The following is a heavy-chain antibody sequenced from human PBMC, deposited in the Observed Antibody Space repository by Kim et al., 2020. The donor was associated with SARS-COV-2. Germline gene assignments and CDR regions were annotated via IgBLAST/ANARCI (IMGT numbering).Heavy chain of an antibody. V-gene: IGHV3-30*01. CDR3: ARPTPITMVRGALGY. J-gene: IGHJ4*02. D-gene: IGHD3-10*01. Sequence: DSVKGRFTIYRDNSKNTRYLQMNSMRAEDTAVYYCARPTPITMVRGALGYWGQGTLVTVSS.